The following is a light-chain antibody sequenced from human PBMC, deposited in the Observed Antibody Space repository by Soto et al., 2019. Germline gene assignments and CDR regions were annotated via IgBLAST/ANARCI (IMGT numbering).Light chain of an antibody. CDR2: DTS. CDR3: QKYGTSEII. CDR1: QTLSNSF. J-gene: IGKJ5*01. V-gene: IGKV3-20*01. Sequence: EIVLTQSPGTLSLSPGERATLSCRASQTLSNSFIAWYQQKPGQAPRLLIYDTSSRATGVPDRYSASASGTDFTLTISRLEPEDFAVFFCQKYGTSEIIFGQGTRLEIK.